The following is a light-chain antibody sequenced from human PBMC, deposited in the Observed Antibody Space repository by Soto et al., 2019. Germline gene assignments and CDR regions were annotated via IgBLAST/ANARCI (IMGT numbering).Light chain of an antibody. Sequence: QSVLTQPPSVSAAPGQKVTISCSGSSSNIGNNYVSWYQQLPGTAPKLLIYDNNKRPSGIPDRFSGSKSGTSATLGITGLQTGDEADYYCGTWDSSLSVGVFGGWTKLTVL. J-gene: IGLJ2*01. CDR1: SSNIGNNY. CDR2: DNN. CDR3: GTWDSSLSVGV. V-gene: IGLV1-51*01.